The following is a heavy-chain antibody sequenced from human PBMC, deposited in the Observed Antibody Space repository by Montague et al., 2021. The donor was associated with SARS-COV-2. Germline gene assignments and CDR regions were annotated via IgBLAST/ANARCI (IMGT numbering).Heavy chain of an antibody. D-gene: IGHD3-3*01. J-gene: IGHJ6*02. CDR3: ARGVGITIFGCLSLEGDYYYSMDV. CDR1: EFTFTNYW. V-gene: IGHV3-74*01. CDR2: IDNDGSST. Sequence: SLRLSCAASEFTFTNYWMHWVRQVPEKGLVWVSRIDNDGSSTNYVDSVKGRFTISRDNAKNTLDLQMHSLRVEDTAVYFCARGVGITIFGCLSLEGDYYYSMDVWGQGTAVTVSS.